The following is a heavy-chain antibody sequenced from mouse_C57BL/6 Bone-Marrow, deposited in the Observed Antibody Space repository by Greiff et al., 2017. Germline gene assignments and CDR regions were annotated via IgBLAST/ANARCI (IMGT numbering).Heavy chain of an antibody. CDR1: GYTFTSYW. CDR3: AGVTTGAY. CDR2: IDPSDSYT. D-gene: IGHD1-1*01. V-gene: IGHV1-59*01. Sequence: VQLQQPGAELVRPGTSVKLSCKASGYTFTSYWMHWVKQRPGQGLEWIGVIDPSDSYTNYNQKFKGKATLTVDTSSSTAYMQPSSLTSEDSAVYYCAGVTTGAYWGQGTLVTVSA. J-gene: IGHJ3*01.